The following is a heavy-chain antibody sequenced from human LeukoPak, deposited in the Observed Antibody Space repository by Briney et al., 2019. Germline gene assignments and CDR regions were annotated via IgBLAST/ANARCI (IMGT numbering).Heavy chain of an antibody. D-gene: IGHD6-19*01. CDR3: ARTSTYSSGWYY. J-gene: IGHJ4*02. CDR2: INHSGST. CDR1: GGSFSGYY. Sequence: LETLSLTCAVYGGSFSGYYWSWIRQPPGKGLEWIGEINHSGSTNYNPSLKSRVTISVDTSKNQFSLKLSSVTAADTAVYYCARTSTYSSGWYYWGQGTLVTVSS. V-gene: IGHV4-34*01.